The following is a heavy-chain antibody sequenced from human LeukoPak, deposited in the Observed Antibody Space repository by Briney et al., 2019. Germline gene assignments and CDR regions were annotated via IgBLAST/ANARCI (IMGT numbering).Heavy chain of an antibody. D-gene: IGHD6-13*01. J-gene: IGHJ4*02. Sequence: SETLSLTCTVSGVSISTYYWSWIRQPPGKGLEWIGYIFYSGSTNYNPSLKSRVTISVDTSKNQFSLKLSSVTAADTAVYYCARGGGYSSSWSYWGQGTLVTVSS. CDR1: GVSISTYY. V-gene: IGHV4-59*01. CDR3: ARGGGYSSSWSY. CDR2: IFYSGST.